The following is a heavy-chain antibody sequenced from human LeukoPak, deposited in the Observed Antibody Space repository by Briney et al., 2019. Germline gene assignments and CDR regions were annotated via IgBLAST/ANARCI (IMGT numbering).Heavy chain of an antibody. CDR1: GYTFTGYY. J-gene: IGHJ4*02. Sequence: GASVKVSCKASGYTFTGYYMHWVRQAPGQGLEWMGIINPSGGSTSYAQKFQGRVTMTRDTSTSTVYMELSSLRSEDTAVYYCARGGRSSGYYWRFDYWGQGTLVTVSP. V-gene: IGHV1-46*01. CDR3: ARGGRSSGYYWRFDY. D-gene: IGHD3-22*01. CDR2: INPSGGST.